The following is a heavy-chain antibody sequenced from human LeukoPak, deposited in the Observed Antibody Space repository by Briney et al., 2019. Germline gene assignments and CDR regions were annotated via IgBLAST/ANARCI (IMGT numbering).Heavy chain of an antibody. CDR2: IYYSGST. D-gene: IGHD6-6*01. V-gene: IGHV4-59*01. Sequence: SGTLSLTCTVSGGSISSYYWSWIRQPPGKGLEWIGYIYYSGSTNYNPSLKSRVTISVDTSKNQFSLKLSSVTAADTAVYYCARAGENSSSYYYYYMDVWGKGTTVTVSS. J-gene: IGHJ6*03. CDR3: ARAGENSSSYYYYYMDV. CDR1: GGSISSYY.